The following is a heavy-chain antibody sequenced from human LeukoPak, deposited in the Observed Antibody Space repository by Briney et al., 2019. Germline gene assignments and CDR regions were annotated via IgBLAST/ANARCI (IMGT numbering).Heavy chain of an antibody. CDR3: AKVYYDILTGYRVDGMDV. CDR1: GFTFSNYG. D-gene: IGHD3-9*01. Sequence: GGSLRLSCAASGFTFSNYGMHWARQAPGKGLEWVGVIWYDGSNVKYPDSVKGRFTISRDNSKNMMYLQMNSLRAEDTAVYYCAKVYYDILTGYRVDGMDVWGQETTVTVSS. V-gene: IGHV3-33*06. J-gene: IGHJ6*02. CDR2: IWYDGSNV.